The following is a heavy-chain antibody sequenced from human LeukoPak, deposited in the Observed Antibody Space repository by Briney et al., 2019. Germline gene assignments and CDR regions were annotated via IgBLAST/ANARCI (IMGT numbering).Heavy chain of an antibody. V-gene: IGHV3-48*04. CDR2: IGYTSTPI. D-gene: IGHD3-3*01. CDR1: GFTFNVYR. Sequence: PGGSLSPSCAAPGFTFNVYRMVGVRQAPGKGLEWLSYIGYTSTPIYYADSVKGRFTISRDNAKNSLYLQMNSLRAEDTAVYYCAKDQRVVQPYYFDYWGQGTLVTVSS. J-gene: IGHJ4*02. CDR3: AKDQRVVQPYYFDY.